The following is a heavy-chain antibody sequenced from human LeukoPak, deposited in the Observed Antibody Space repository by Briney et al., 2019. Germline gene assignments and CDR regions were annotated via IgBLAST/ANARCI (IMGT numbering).Heavy chain of an antibody. J-gene: IGHJ6*02. Sequence: GASVKVSCKASGYTFTSYDINWVRQATGQGLEWMGWMNPNSGNTGYAQKFQGRVTMTRNTSISTAYMELSSLRSEDTVVYYCARYMVEDDFWSGYLYYYYYGMDVWGQGTTVTVSS. CDR3: ARYMVEDDFWSGYLYYYYYGMDV. D-gene: IGHD3-3*01. CDR2: MNPNSGNT. V-gene: IGHV1-8*01. CDR1: GYTFTSYD.